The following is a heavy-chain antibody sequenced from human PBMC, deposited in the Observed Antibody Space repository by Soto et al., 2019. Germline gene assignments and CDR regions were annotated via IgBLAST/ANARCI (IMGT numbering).Heavy chain of an antibody. D-gene: IGHD4-4*01. Sequence: GWSLRLSCAASGFTFSSYWMSWVRQAPGKGLEWVANIKQDGSEKYYVDSVKGRFTISRDNAKNSLYLQMNTLRASDTAMYYCAGHISNFRYYYYAMDVWGQGTTVTVSS. J-gene: IGHJ6*02. CDR1: GFTFSSYW. CDR3: AGHISNFRYYYYAMDV. CDR2: IKQDGSEK. V-gene: IGHV3-7*03.